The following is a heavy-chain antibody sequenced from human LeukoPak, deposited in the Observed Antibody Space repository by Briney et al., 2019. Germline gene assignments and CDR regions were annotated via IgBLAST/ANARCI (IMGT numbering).Heavy chain of an antibody. D-gene: IGHD4-17*01. CDR3: ARDPDYGDTRYYYYYYMDV. CDR1: GYTFTSYG. Sequence: GASVTVSCKASGYTFTSYGISWVRQAPGQGLEWMGWISAYNGNTNYAQKLQGRVTMTTDTSTSTAYMELRSLRSDDTAVYYCARDPDYGDTRYYYYYYMDVWGKGTTVTISS. J-gene: IGHJ6*03. CDR2: ISAYNGNT. V-gene: IGHV1-18*01.